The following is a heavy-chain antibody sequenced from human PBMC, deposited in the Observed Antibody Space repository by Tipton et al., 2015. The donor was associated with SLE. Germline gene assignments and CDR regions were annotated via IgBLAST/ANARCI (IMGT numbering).Heavy chain of an antibody. CDR3: AKDMRSLGFHYFDY. D-gene: IGHD7-27*01. Sequence: VQLVQSGGGVVQPGRSLRLSCAASGFTFNAYGMHWVRQAPGKGLEWVSGISWNSGSIGYADSVKGRFTISRDNAKNSLYLQMNSLRAEDTALYYCAKDMRSLGFHYFDYWGQGTLVTVSS. CDR2: ISWNSGSI. CDR1: GFTFNAYG. J-gene: IGHJ4*02. V-gene: IGHV3-9*01.